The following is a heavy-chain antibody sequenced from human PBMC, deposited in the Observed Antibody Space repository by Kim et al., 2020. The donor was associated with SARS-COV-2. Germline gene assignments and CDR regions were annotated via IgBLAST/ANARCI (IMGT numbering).Heavy chain of an antibody. CDR3: SRDLTEQWLAVFGY. D-gene: IGHD6-19*01. V-gene: IGHV3-49*03. J-gene: IGHJ4*02. CDR2: IRSKAYGGTT. CDR1: GFAFDDYA. Sequence: GGSLRLSCTTSGFAFDDYAMSWFRQAPGKGLEWVGFIRSKAYGGTTEHAASVKGRFTVSRDDSKGIGYLEMNSLKTEDTAVYYCSRDLTEQWLAVFGYWGQGTLVTVSS.